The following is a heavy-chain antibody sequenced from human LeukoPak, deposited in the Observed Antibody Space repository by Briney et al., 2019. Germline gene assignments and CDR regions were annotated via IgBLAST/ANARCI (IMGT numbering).Heavy chain of an antibody. D-gene: IGHD5-12*01. J-gene: IGHJ4*02. CDR2: INHSGST. CDR1: GDSISTYY. CDR3: ARRNGQDIVATFRRRYYFDY. Sequence: HPSETLSLTCTVSGDSISTYYWSWIRQPPGKGLEWIGEINHSGSTNYNPSLKSRVTISINTSKNQFSLKLSSVTAADTAVYYCARRNGQDIVATFRRRYYFDYWGQGTLVTVSS. V-gene: IGHV4-34*01.